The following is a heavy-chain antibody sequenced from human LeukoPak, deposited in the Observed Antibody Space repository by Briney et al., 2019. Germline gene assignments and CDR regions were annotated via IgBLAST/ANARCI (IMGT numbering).Heavy chain of an antibody. D-gene: IGHD6-19*01. Sequence: SEALSLTCTVSGGSISSSSYYWGWIRQPPGKGLEWIGSIYYSGSTYYNPSLKSRVTISVDTSKNQFSLKLSSVTAADTAVYYCARVAGIAVAGTRGNWFDPWGQGTLVTVSS. J-gene: IGHJ5*02. CDR2: IYYSGST. CDR1: GGSISSSSYY. V-gene: IGHV4-39*01. CDR3: ARVAGIAVAGTRGNWFDP.